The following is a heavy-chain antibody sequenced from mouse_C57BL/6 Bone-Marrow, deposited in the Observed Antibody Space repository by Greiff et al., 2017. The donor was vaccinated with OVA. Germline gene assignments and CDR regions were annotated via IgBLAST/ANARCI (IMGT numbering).Heavy chain of an antibody. Sequence: EVQVVESGGGLVKPGGSLKLSCAASGFTFSSYAMSWVRQTPEKRLEWVATISDGGSYTYYPDNVKGRFTISRDNAKNNLYLQMSHLKSEDTAMYSGARDRVVRRVSLYWYFDVWGTGTTVTVSS. CDR3: ARDRVVRRVSLYWYFDV. D-gene: IGHD1-1*01. CDR1: GFTFSSYA. J-gene: IGHJ1*03. V-gene: IGHV5-4*01. CDR2: ISDGGSYT.